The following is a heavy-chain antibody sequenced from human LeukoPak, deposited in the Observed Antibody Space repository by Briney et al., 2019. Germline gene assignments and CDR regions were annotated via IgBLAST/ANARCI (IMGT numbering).Heavy chain of an antibody. CDR3: ARGYSSSWYPGLWYYYGMDV. V-gene: IGHV3-74*01. J-gene: IGHJ6*02. D-gene: IGHD6-13*01. CDR2: INSDGSST. CDR1: GFTFSSYW. Sequence: PGGSLRLSCAASGFTFSSYWTHWVRQAPGKGLVWVSRINSDGSSTSYADSVKGRFTISRDNAKNTLYLQMNSLRAEDTAVYYCARGYSSSWYPGLWYYYGMDVWGQGTTVTVSS.